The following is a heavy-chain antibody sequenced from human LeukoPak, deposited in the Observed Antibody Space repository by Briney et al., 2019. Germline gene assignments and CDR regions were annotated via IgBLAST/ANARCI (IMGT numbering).Heavy chain of an antibody. CDR1: GFTFSSYW. J-gene: IGHJ4*02. D-gene: IGHD5-24*01. CDR2: INSDGRRS. V-gene: IGHV3-74*01. Sequence: SGGSLRLSCAASGFTFSSYWMHWVRQVPGRGLVWVSHINSDGRRSNSADSVKGRFTISRDNAKNSQYLQMNSLRAEDTAVYYCARDTGYNTFDYWGQGTLVTVSS. CDR3: ARDTGYNTFDY.